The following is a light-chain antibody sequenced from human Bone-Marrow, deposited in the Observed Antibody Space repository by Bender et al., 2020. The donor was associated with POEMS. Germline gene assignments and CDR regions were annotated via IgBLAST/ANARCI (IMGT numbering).Light chain of an antibody. V-gene: IGLV3-25*03. CDR3: QSAASSSTPWV. J-gene: IGLJ3*02. CDR2: KDK. CDR1: ALSQQF. Sequence: SYVLTQPPSMSVSPGQTATITCSGEALSQQFTHWYQQKPGQAPVLVIYKDKQRPSGIPERFSGSTSGTTVSMTISGVQAEDEADYYCQSAASSSTPWVFGGGTKLTVL.